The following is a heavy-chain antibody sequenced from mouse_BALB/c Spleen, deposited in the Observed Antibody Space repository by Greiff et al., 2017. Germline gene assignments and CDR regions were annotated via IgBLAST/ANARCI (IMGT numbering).Heavy chain of an antibody. V-gene: IGHV5-17*02. CDR2: ISSGSSTI. J-gene: IGHJ4*01. CDR1: GFPFSSFG. CDR3: ARGGYYAMDY. Sequence: EVKLMESGGGLVQPGGSRKLPCSAPGFPFSSFGMHWVRQAPEKGLGWVAYISSGSSTIYYADTVKGRFTISRDNPKNTLFLQMTSLRSEDTAMYYCARGGYYAMDYWGQGTSVTVSS.